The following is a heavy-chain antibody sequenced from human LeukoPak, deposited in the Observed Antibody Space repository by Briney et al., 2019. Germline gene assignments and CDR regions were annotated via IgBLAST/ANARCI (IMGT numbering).Heavy chain of an antibody. CDR2: ISAYNGNT. Sequence: GASVKVSCKASGYTFTSYGISWVRQAPGQGLEWMGWISAYNGNTNYAQKLQGRVTMTTDTSTSTAYMELRSLRSDDTAVYYCARDRNFCSSTSCYNWFDPWGQGTLVTVSS. J-gene: IGHJ5*02. D-gene: IGHD2-2*01. CDR3: ARDRNFCSSTSCYNWFDP. V-gene: IGHV1-18*01. CDR1: GYTFTSYG.